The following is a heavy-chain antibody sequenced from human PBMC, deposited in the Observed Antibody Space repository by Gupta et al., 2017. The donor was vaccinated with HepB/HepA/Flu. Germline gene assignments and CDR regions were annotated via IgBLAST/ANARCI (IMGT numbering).Heavy chain of an antibody. Sequence: QVQLVESGGGVVKPGRSLRLYCAASGFTFSSYGMQGVRQAPGKGLEWVAVISYDGSNKYNADSVKGRFTISRDNSKNTLYLQLNSLRAEDTAVYYCAKDYVEGERGYYYGMDVWGQGTTVTVSS. CDR2: ISYDGSNK. J-gene: IGHJ6*02. D-gene: IGHD3-10*02. V-gene: IGHV3-30*18. CDR1: GFTFSSYG. CDR3: AKDYVEGERGYYYGMDV.